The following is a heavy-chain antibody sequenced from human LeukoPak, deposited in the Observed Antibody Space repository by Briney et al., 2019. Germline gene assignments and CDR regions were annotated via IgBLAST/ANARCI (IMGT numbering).Heavy chain of an antibody. CDR3: ARTRGYYFDY. CDR2: INPSGGST. V-gene: IGHV1-46*01. J-gene: IGHJ4*02. CDR1: GYSFTNYY. Sequence: ASVKVSCKASGYSFTNYYMHWVRQAPGQGLEWMGMINPSGGSTTYAQKFQGRATMTRDMSTSTVCMELSSLTSEDTAVYYCARTRGYYFDYWGQGTLVTVSS.